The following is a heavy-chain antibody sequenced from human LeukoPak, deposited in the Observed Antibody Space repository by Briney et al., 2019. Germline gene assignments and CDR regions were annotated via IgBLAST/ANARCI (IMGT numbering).Heavy chain of an antibody. CDR2: IYYSGST. Sequence: SETLSLTCTVSGGSISSYYWSWIRQPAGKGLEWIGSIYYSGSTYYNPSLKSRVTISVDTSKNEFSLKLSSVTAADTAVYYCARDPSSLGYCSGGSCYGVGYWGQGTLVTVSS. V-gene: IGHV4-4*07. CDR3: ARDPSSLGYCSGGSCYGVGY. D-gene: IGHD2-15*01. CDR1: GGSISSYY. J-gene: IGHJ4*02.